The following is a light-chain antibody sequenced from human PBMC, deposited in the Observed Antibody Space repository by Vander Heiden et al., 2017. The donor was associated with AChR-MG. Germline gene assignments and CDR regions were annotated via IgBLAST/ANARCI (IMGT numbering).Light chain of an antibody. Sequence: SYELTQPPSVAVSPGQTARITCPGDKLGDKYACWYQQKPGQSPVLVIYQDSKRPSGIPETFSGSNSGNTATMTIRGTQARDEADYYCQAWDSSTASVVFGGGTKLTVL. V-gene: IGLV3-1*01. CDR3: QAWDSSTASVV. CDR1: KLGDKY. CDR2: QDS. J-gene: IGLJ2*01.